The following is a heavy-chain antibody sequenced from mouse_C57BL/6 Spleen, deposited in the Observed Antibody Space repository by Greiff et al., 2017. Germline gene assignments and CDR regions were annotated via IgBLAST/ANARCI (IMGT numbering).Heavy chain of an antibody. CDR3: ARYGYDGHYYAMDY. J-gene: IGHJ4*01. CDR1: GFTFSDYG. D-gene: IGHD2-2*01. V-gene: IGHV5-17*01. CDR2: ISSGSSTI. Sequence: DVKLVESGGGLVKPGGSLKLSCAASGFTFSDYGMHWVRQAPEKGLEWVAYISSGSSTIYYADTVKGRFTISRDNAKNTLFLQMTSLRSEDTAMYYCARYGYDGHYYAMDYWGQGTSVTVSS.